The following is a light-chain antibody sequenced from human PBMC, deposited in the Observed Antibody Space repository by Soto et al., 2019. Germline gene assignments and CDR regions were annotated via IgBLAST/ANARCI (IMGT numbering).Light chain of an antibody. CDR3: QQYNSYSPLS. CDR2: DAS. J-gene: IGKJ4*01. V-gene: IGKV1-5*01. CDR1: QSIGIR. Sequence: DIQMTQSPFTLSASVGDRVTITCRASQSIGIRLAWYQQKSGKAPKLLIYDASRLESGVPSRCSGSGSGTALILIISSLQTDDFASYYCQQYNSYSPLSFGGGTKVDIK.